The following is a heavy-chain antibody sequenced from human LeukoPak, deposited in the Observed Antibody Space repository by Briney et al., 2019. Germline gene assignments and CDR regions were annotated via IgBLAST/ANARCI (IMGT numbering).Heavy chain of an antibody. Sequence: GGSLGLSCAASGFTFSSYWMSWVRQAPGKGLEWVANIKQDGSEKYYVDSVKGRFTISRDNAKNSLYLQMNSLRAEDTAVYYCARDRWFGEFDYWGQGTLVTVSS. CDR1: GFTFSSYW. J-gene: IGHJ4*02. CDR2: IKQDGSEK. V-gene: IGHV3-7*03. CDR3: ARDRWFGEFDY. D-gene: IGHD3-10*01.